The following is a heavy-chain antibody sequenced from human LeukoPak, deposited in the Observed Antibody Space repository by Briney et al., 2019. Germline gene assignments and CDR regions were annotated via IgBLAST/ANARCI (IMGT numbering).Heavy chain of an antibody. V-gene: IGHV3-30*02. CDR2: IRYDGSNK. D-gene: IGHD3-3*01. Sequence: GGSLRLSCAASGFTFSSYGMHWVRQAPGKGLEWVAFIRYDGSNKYYADSVKGRFTISRDNSKNTLYLQMNSLRAEDTAVYYCARSGAFNYGMDVWGQGTTVTVSS. CDR1: GFTFSSYG. J-gene: IGHJ6*02. CDR3: ARSGAFNYGMDV.